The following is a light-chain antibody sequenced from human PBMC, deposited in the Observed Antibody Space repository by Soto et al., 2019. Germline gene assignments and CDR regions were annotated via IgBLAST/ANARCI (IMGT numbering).Light chain of an antibody. V-gene: IGKV1-5*01. CDR3: QQYNSYSWT. CDR2: DAS. J-gene: IGKJ1*01. CDR1: QSISTY. Sequence: DIQMTQSPSSLPASVGDRVTITCRASQSISTYVNWYQQKPGKAPKLLIYDASTLESGVPSRFSGSRSGTEFTLTISSLQPDDFATYYCQQYNSYSWTFGQGTKVDIK.